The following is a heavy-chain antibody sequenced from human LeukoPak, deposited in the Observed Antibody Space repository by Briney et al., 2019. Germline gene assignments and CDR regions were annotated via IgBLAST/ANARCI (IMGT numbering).Heavy chain of an antibody. CDR1: GSTFSSYG. CDR3: AKVGSGYDLNPFDY. CDR2: IWYDGSNK. J-gene: IGHJ4*02. Sequence: QPGGSLRLSCAASGSTFSSYGMHWVRQAPGKGLEWVAVIWYDGSNKYYADSVKGRFTISRDNSKNTLYLQMNSLRAEDTAVYYCAKVGSGYDLNPFDYWGQGTLVTVSS. D-gene: IGHD5-12*01. V-gene: IGHV3-33*06.